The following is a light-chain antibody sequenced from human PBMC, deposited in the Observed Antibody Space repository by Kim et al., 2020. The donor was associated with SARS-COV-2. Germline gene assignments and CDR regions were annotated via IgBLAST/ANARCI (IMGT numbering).Light chain of an antibody. J-gene: IGLJ3*02. CDR2: DVS. CDR1: SGEIGYKNS. V-gene: IGLV2-14*03. Sequence: GRSITNSWSGTSGEIGYKNSVSWYEHRPGKVPKLLICDVSKRPSGLSNRFSGSKSGNTASLTISGLQADDESDYYCSSFTSSGTYVFGGGTKVTVL. CDR3: SSFTSSGTYV.